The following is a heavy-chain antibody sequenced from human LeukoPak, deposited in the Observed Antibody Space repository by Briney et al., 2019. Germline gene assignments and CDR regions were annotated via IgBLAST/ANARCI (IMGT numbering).Heavy chain of an antibody. D-gene: IGHD5-12*01. CDR2: INHSGST. V-gene: IGHV4-34*01. Sequence: SETLSLTCAVYGGSFSGYYWSWIRQPPGKGLEWIGEINHSGSTNYNPSLKSRVTISVDTSKNQFSQKLSSVTAADTAVYYCARGRLIVAPGVYYFEYWGQGTLVTVSS. CDR1: GGSFSGYY. J-gene: IGHJ4*02. CDR3: ARGRLIVAPGVYYFEY.